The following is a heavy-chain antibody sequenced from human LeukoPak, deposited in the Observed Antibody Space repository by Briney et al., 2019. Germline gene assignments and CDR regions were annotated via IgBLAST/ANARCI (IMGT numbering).Heavy chain of an antibody. Sequence: ASVKVSCKASGYTFTSYGISWVRQAPGQGLEWMGWISAYNGNTNYAQKLQGRVTMTTDTSTSTAYMELRSLRSDDTAVYYCARAYCSSTSCYQGYWYFDLWGRGTLVTVSS. J-gene: IGHJ2*01. V-gene: IGHV1-18*04. CDR1: GYTFTSYG. D-gene: IGHD2-2*01. CDR3: ARAYCSSTSCYQGYWYFDL. CDR2: ISAYNGNT.